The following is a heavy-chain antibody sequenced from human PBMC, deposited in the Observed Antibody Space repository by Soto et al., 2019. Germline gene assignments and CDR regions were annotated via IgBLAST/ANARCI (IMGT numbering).Heavy chain of an antibody. CDR2: IKQDGSQT. Sequence: LSLSCGASGFTFSDSWMGWVRQAPGKGLQWVANIKQDGSQTLYQGSLKGRFTISRDNSKNTLYLQMNSLRAEDTAVYYCARDNRLGSGRLGPSPPWWFDPWGQGTLVTVS. J-gene: IGHJ5*02. D-gene: IGHD3-10*01. CDR3: ARDNRLGSGRLGPSPPWWFDP. CDR1: GFTFSDSW. V-gene: IGHV3-7*01.